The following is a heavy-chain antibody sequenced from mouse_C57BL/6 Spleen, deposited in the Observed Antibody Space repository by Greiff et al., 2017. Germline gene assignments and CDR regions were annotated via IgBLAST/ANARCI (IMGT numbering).Heavy chain of an antibody. CDR2: ISSGRSTI. J-gene: IGHJ3*01. V-gene: IGHV5-17*01. Sequence: EVMLVESGGGLVKPGGSLKLSCAASGFTFSDYGMHWVRQAPEKGLEWVAYISSGRSTIYYADTVKGRFTISRDNAKNTLFLQMTSLRSEDTAMYYCANSPFAYWGQGTLVTVSA. CDR3: ANSPFAY. CDR1: GFTFSDYG.